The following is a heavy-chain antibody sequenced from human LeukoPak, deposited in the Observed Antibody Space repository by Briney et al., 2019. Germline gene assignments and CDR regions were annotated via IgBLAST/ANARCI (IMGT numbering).Heavy chain of an antibody. CDR1: GYIFSGYY. Sequence: ASVKVSCKASGYIFSGYYMHWLRQAPGQGLEWMGWINPNSGGADYAQKFQGRVTVTTDTSISTAYMELSSLTSDDTAMYYCARVVYYGSGSYSLWGQGTLVTVSS. CDR3: ARVVYYGSGSYSL. J-gene: IGHJ4*02. V-gene: IGHV1-2*02. D-gene: IGHD3-10*01. CDR2: INPNSGGA.